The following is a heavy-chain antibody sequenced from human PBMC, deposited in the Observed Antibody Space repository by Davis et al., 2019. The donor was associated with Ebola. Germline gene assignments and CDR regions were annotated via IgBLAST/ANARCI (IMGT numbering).Heavy chain of an antibody. V-gene: IGHV3-73*01. CDR3: TAAAAGPDY. CDR2: IRSKANNYAT. CDR1: GFTFSGSA. D-gene: IGHD6-13*01. J-gene: IGHJ4*02. Sequence: GESLKISCAASGFTFSGSAMHWVRQASGKGLEWVGRIRSKANNYATAYAASVKGRFTISRDDSKNTAYLQMNSLKTEDTAVYYCTAAAAGPDYWGQGTLVTVSS.